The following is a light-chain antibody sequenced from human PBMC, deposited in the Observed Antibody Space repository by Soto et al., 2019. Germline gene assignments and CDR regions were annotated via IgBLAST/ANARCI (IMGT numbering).Light chain of an antibody. V-gene: IGKV2-30*01. CDR3: MQALQSPRT. CDR1: RCLVYSDGNTS. Sequence: DVLMTQSPLSLPVTLGQPASISCRSSRCLVYSDGNTSLNWFQQRPGQSPRRLIFEVSNRDSGVPDRFCGSASGTDFTLKISRVEAEDVGVYYCMQALQSPRTFGQGTKVDIK. CDR2: EVS. J-gene: IGKJ1*01.